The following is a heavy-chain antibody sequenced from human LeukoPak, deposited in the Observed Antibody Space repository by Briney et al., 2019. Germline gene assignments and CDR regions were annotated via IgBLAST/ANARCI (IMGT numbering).Heavy chain of an antibody. D-gene: IGHD3-3*01. J-gene: IGHJ4*02. V-gene: IGHV3-7*01. CDR2: INRDEYER. Sequence: PGGSLRLSCAASGFTFGNYWMSWVRQAPGKGLEWVANINRDEYERYHVDSVKGRFTISRDNAKNSLYLQMNSLRAEDTAVYYCARLFLGTTWMIDCWGQGTLVTVSP. CDR1: GFTFGNYW. CDR3: ARLFLGTTWMIDC.